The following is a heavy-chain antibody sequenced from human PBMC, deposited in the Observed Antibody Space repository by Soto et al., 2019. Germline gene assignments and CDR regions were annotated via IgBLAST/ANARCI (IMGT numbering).Heavy chain of an antibody. V-gene: IGHV3-30-3*01. CDR2: ISYDGSNK. Sequence: QVQLVESGGGVVQPGRSLRLSCAASGFTFSSYAMHWVRQAPGKGLEWVAVISYDGSNKYYADSVKGRFTISRDNSKNTLYLQMNSLRAEDTAVYYCARVVGSSGWGAFDIWGQGTMVTVSS. D-gene: IGHD6-19*01. J-gene: IGHJ3*02. CDR1: GFTFSSYA. CDR3: ARVVGSSGWGAFDI.